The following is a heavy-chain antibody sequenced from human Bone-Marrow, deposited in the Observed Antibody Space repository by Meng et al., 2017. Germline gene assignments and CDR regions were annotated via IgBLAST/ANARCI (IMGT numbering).Heavy chain of an antibody. Sequence: VESGAGVKKPWASVRVSCKASGYTFTGYGISWVRPAPGQGLEWMGRIDPNNDHTQYAQNFQGRVTMTSDTSISTVYMELNGLRSDDTAVYYCARDEDISAAGKLFGDYWGQGTLVTVSS. CDR2: IDPNNDHT. J-gene: IGHJ4*02. V-gene: IGHV1-2*06. CDR3: ARDEDISAAGKLFGDY. D-gene: IGHD6-13*01. CDR1: GYTFTGYG.